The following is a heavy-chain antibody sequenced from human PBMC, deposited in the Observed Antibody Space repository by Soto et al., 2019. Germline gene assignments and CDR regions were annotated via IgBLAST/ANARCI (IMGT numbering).Heavy chain of an antibody. D-gene: IGHD3-22*01. J-gene: IGHJ4*02. CDR2: IPNDGRIK. CDR3: AREDYYDSSGFDYYFDY. CDR1: GFTFSSYA. V-gene: IGHV3-30*01. Sequence: GGSLRLSCAASGFTFSSYAVHWVRQAPGKGLEWVALIPNDGRIKFCADSVKGRFTISRDNSKNTLYLQMNSLRAEDTAVYYCAREDYYDSSGFDYYFDYWGQGALVTVSS.